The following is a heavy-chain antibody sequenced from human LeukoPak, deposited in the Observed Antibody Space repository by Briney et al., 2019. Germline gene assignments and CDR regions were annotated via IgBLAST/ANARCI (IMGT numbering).Heavy chain of an antibody. CDR2: IYYSGST. V-gene: IGHV4-59*01. J-gene: IGHJ4*02. Sequence: SETLSLTCTVSGGSISSYYWSWIRQPPGKGLEWIGYIYYSGSTNYNPSLKSRVTISVDTSKNQFSLKLSSVTAADTAGYYCARADYYYGSGSYYFDYWGQGTLVTVCS. CDR1: GGSISSYY. CDR3: ARADYYYGSGSYYFDY. D-gene: IGHD3-10*01.